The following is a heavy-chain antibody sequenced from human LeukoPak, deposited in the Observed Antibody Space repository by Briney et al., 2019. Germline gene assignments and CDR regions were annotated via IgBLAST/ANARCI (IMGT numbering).Heavy chain of an antibody. J-gene: IGHJ5*02. Sequence: GASVKVSCKASGYTFTSYDINWVRQATGQGLEWMRWMNPNSGNTGYAQKFQGRVTITRNTSISTAYMELSSLRSEDTAVYYCARAGAYYDFWSGDNWFDPWGQGTLVTVSS. CDR1: GYTFTSYD. V-gene: IGHV1-8*03. D-gene: IGHD3-3*01. CDR2: MNPNSGNT. CDR3: ARAGAYYDFWSGDNWFDP.